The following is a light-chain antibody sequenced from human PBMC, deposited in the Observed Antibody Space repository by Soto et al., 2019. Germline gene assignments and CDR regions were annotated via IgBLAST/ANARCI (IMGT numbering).Light chain of an antibody. Sequence: DIQMTQSPSSLSASVGDRVTITCQASQDINNYLNWYQQKPGKAPKLLIYDASNLETGVPSRFSGSGSGTDFTLTISSLEPEDSAVYYCQQRNIWPPVTFGQGTRLEIK. J-gene: IGKJ5*01. V-gene: IGKV1-33*01. CDR1: QDINNY. CDR3: QQRNIWPPVT. CDR2: DAS.